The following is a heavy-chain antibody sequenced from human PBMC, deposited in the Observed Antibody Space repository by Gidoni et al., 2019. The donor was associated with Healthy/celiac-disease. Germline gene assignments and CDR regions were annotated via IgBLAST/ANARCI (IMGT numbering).Heavy chain of an antibody. J-gene: IGHJ4*02. V-gene: IGHV2-5*02. Sequence: QITLKESGPTPVKPTQTLTLTCTFSGFSLSTSGVGVGWIRQPPGKALEWLALIYWDDDKRYSPSLKSRLTITRDTSKNQVVLTMTNMDPVDTATYYCAHGPSWNHYFDYWGQGTLVTVSS. D-gene: IGHD1-1*01. CDR1: GFSLSTSGVG. CDR3: AHGPSWNHYFDY. CDR2: IYWDDDK.